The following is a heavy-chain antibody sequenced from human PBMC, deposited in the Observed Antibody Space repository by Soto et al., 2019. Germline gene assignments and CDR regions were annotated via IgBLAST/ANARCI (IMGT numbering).Heavy chain of an antibody. J-gene: IGHJ4*01. D-gene: IGHD2-15*01. CDR2: ISSSSSYI. CDR1: GFSFSSYS. Sequence: GGSLRLSCAASGFSFSSYSMNWVRQAPGEGLEWVSSISSSSSYIYYADSVKGRFTISRDNAKNSLSLQMNSLRAEDTAVYYCARALGRGPTDFCGQGTLVTVSS. V-gene: IGHV3-21*01. CDR3: ARALGRGPTDF.